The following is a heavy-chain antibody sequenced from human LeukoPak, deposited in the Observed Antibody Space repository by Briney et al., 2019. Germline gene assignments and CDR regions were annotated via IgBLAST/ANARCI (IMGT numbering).Heavy chain of an antibody. CDR3: AKTRTGPYYFDY. Sequence: SETLSLTCTVSGGSISSYYWSWIRQPPGKGLEWIGYIYCSGSTNYNPSLKSRVTISVDTSKNQFSLKLNSVTAAGTAVYYCAKTRTGPYYFDYWGQGTLVTVSS. CDR2: IYCSGST. CDR1: GGSISSYY. J-gene: IGHJ4*02. V-gene: IGHV4-59*08.